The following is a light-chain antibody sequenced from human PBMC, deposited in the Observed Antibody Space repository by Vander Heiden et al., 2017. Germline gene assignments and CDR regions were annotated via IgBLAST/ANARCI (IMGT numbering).Light chain of an antibody. V-gene: IGLV6-57*01. CDR3: QSYDSSKWV. Sequence: NFMLTQPHSVSESPGTTVTISCTRSSGSIASNYGQWYQQRPGSSPTTVIYEDNQRPSGVPDRFSGSIDSSSNSASLTISGLKTEDEADYYCQSYDSSKWVFGGGTKLTVL. J-gene: IGLJ3*02. CDR1: SGSIASNY. CDR2: EDN.